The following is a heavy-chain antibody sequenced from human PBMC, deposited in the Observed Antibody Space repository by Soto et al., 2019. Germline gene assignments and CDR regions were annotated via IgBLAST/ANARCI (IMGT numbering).Heavy chain of an antibody. V-gene: IGHV3-48*01. CDR1: GFTFSSYS. CDR3: ARDILGYFDY. J-gene: IGHJ4*02. Sequence: GGSLRLSCAASGFTFSSYSMNWVRQAPGKGLEWVSYISSSSSTIYYADSVKGRFTISRDNAKNSLYLQMNSLRAEDTAVYYCARDILGYFDYWGQGTLVTVSS. CDR2: ISSSSSTI. D-gene: IGHD3-10*01.